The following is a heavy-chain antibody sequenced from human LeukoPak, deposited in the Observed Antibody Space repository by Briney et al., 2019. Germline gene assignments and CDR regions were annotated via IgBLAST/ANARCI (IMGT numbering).Heavy chain of an antibody. CDR2: ISGSSRTI. CDR3: AKSKHDAFDI. Sequence: GGSLRLSCVASGFTFNKYSMNWVRQAPGKGLQWLSYISGSSRTIYYADSVKGRFAISRDNARNSLYLQMNSLRVEDTAVYYCAKSKHDAFDIWGQGTMVTVSS. J-gene: IGHJ3*02. CDR1: GFTFNKYS. V-gene: IGHV3-48*01.